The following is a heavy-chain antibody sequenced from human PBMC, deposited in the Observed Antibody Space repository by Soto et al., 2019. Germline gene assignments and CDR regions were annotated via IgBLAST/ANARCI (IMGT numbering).Heavy chain of an antibody. CDR3: ARWVEVSLDYFDS. Sequence: SETLSLTCTVSGGSISSYYWSWIRQPPGKGLEWIGHIFHSGRTYYNPSLTGRISILVDTSMNQFSLNLNSVTAADTAVYYCARWVEVSLDYFDSWGQGIPVTVSS. CDR2: IFHSGRT. D-gene: IGHD2-15*01. V-gene: IGHV4-59*06. CDR1: GGSISSYY. J-gene: IGHJ4*02.